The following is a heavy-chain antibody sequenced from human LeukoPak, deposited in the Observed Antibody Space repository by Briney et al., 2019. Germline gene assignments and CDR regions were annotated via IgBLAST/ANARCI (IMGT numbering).Heavy chain of an antibody. CDR3: AKEVGQWLVPFDY. Sequence: PGGSLRLSCAASGFTVSSNYMSWVRQAPGKGLEWVSVIYSGGSTYYADSVKGRFTISRDNSKNTLYLQMNSLRAEDTAVYYCAKEVGQWLVPFDYWGQGTLVTVSS. D-gene: IGHD6-19*01. J-gene: IGHJ4*02. CDR2: IYSGGST. CDR1: GFTVSSNY. V-gene: IGHV3-66*01.